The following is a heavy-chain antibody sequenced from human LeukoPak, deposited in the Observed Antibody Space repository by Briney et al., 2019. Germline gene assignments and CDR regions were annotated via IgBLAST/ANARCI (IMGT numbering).Heavy chain of an antibody. V-gene: IGHV3-30*02. Sequence: GGSLRLSCAASGFTFSSYGMHWVRQAPGKGLEWVAFIRYDGSNKYYADSVKGRFTISRDNAKNSLYLQMNSLRAEDTAVYYCARDSVVAATFADYWGQGTLVTVSS. CDR2: IRYDGSNK. J-gene: IGHJ4*02. D-gene: IGHD2-15*01. CDR3: ARDSVVAATFADY. CDR1: GFTFSSYG.